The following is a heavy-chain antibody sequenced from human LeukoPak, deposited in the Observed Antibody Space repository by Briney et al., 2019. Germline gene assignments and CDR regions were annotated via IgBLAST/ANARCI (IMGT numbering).Heavy chain of an antibody. CDR3: ARDLRLGELLDY. Sequence: PGGSLRLSCAASGFTFSSYGMHWVRQAPGKGLEWVAFIRYDGSNKYYADSVKGRFTISRDNSKNTLYLQMNSLRAKDTAVYYCARDLRLGELLDYWGQGTLVTVSS. D-gene: IGHD3-16*01. V-gene: IGHV3-30*02. CDR2: IRYDGSNK. J-gene: IGHJ4*02. CDR1: GFTFSSYG.